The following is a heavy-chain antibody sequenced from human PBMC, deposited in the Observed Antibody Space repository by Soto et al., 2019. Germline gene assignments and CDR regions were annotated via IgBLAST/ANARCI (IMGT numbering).Heavy chain of an antibody. V-gene: IGHV3-23*01. CDR3: AKTPTPGRVGY. J-gene: IGHJ4*02. Sequence: AGSLRLSCAASGFTFSSYAMSWVRQAPGKGLEWVSAISGSGGSTYYADSVKGRFTISRDNSRNTLYLQMNSLRAEDTAVYYCAKTPTPGRVGYWGQGTLVTVSS. D-gene: IGHD1-26*01. CDR2: ISGSGGST. CDR1: GFTFSSYA.